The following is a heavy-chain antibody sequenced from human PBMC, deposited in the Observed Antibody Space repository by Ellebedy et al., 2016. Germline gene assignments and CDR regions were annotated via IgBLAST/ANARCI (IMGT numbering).Heavy chain of an antibody. J-gene: IGHJ6*03. CDR1: GGTFSSYA. V-gene: IGHV1-69*13. D-gene: IGHD5-24*01. CDR2: IIPIFGTA. CDR3: ARGGWREMATYYYYYMDV. Sequence: SVKVSCXASGGTFSSYAISWVRQAPGQGLEWMGGIIPIFGTANYAQKFQGRVTITADESTSTAYMELSSLRSEDTAVYYCARGGWREMATYYYYYMDVWGKGTTVTVSS.